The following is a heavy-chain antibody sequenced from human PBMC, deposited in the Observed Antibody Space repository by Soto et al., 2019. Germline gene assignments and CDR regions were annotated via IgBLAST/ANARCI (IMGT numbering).Heavy chain of an antibody. V-gene: IGHV4-59*01. CDR3: ARDRATVTTSPKDYYGMDV. CDR1: GGSISSYY. D-gene: IGHD4-4*01. Sequence: SETLSLTCTVSGGSISSYYWSWIRQPPGKGLEWIGYIYYSGSTNYNPSLKSRVTISVDTSKNQFSLKLSSVTAADTAVYYCARDRATVTTSPKDYYGMDVWGQGTTVTVSS. J-gene: IGHJ6*02. CDR2: IYYSGST.